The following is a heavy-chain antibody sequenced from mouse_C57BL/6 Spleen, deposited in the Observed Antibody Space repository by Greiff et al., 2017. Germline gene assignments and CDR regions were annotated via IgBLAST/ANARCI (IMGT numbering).Heavy chain of an antibody. D-gene: IGHD2-12*01. CDR2: ISSGSSTI. J-gene: IGHJ3*01. CDR3: ARSSYYWAWFAY. CDR1: GFTFSDYG. V-gene: IGHV5-17*01. Sequence: EVQVVESGGGLVKPGGSLKLSCAASGFTFSDYGMHWVRQAPEKGLEWVAYISSGSSTIYYADTVKGRFTISIDNAKNTLFLQMTSLRSEDTAMYYCARSSYYWAWFAYWGQRTLVTVSA.